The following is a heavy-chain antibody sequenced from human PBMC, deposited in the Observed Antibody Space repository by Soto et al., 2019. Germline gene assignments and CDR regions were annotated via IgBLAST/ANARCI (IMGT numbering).Heavy chain of an antibody. CDR1: GYTFTSYG. Sequence: GASVKVSCKASGYTFTSYGISWVRQAPGQGLEWMGWISAYNGNTNYAQKLQGRVTMTTDTSTSTAYMELRSLRSDDTAVYYCARGGIRSYYDFWSGYSHWFDPWGQGTLVTVS. V-gene: IGHV1-18*01. D-gene: IGHD3-3*01. J-gene: IGHJ5*02. CDR3: ARGGIRSYYDFWSGYSHWFDP. CDR2: ISAYNGNT.